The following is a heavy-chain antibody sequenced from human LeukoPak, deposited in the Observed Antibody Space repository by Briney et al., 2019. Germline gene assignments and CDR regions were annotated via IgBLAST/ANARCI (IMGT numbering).Heavy chain of an antibody. J-gene: IGHJ3*02. V-gene: IGHV4-4*07. CDR2: VYPSGST. Sequence: PAETLSPTCTVSGGSISDYYWTWIRQPAGKGLEWIGRVYPSGSTNYNPSLKSRVTMSVDTSKNQFSLKLRSVTAADTAIYYCARDGGVVVPNAPAAFDIWGQGTMVTVSS. CDR3: ARDGGVVVPNAPAAFDI. D-gene: IGHD2-2*01. CDR1: GGSISDYY.